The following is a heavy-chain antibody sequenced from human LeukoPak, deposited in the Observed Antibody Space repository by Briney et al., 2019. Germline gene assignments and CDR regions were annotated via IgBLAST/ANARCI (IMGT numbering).Heavy chain of an antibody. Sequence: GESLKISCKGSGYSFTSYWIGWVRQMPGKGLEWMGIIYPGDSDTRYSPSFQGQVTISADKSISTAYLQWSSLKASDTAMYYCARHLGGSGSIHAFDIWGQGTMVTVSS. CDR3: ARHLGGSGSIHAFDI. CDR1: GYSFTSYW. V-gene: IGHV5-51*01. D-gene: IGHD3-10*01. J-gene: IGHJ3*02. CDR2: IYPGDSDT.